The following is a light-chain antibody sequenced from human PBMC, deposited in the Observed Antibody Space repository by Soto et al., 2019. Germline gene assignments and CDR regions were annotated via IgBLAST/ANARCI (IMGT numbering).Light chain of an antibody. J-gene: IGLJ1*01. V-gene: IGLV2-14*01. CDR3: NSYATGNTRV. Sequence: QPSLSPPASVSSSPGRSITISYTGSSSDIGDYDYVSWYQQHPGKAPKVLISEVSNRPSGVSNRFSGSKSGNTASLTISGLKAEDEADYYCNSYATGNTRVFGTGTKV. CDR1: SSDIGDYDY. CDR2: EVS.